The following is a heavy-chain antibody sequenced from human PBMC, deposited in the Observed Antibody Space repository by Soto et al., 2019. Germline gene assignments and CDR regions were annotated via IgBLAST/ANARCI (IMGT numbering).Heavy chain of an antibody. J-gene: IGHJ6*02. CDR1: GYSFTNNW. Sequence: PGESLKISCKTSGYSFTNNWITWVRRMPGKGLEWVGRIDPSDSYSDYSPSFQGHVTISTEKSLSTAYLQWSSLKASDTAMYCCARLGSSGQMDVWGQGTTVTVSS. V-gene: IGHV5-10-1*01. CDR3: ARLGSSGQMDV. CDR2: IDPSDSYS. D-gene: IGHD3-10*01.